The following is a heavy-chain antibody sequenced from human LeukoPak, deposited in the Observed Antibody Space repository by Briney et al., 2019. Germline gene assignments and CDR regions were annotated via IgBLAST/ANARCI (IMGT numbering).Heavy chain of an antibody. Sequence: PSETLSLTCTVSGGSISSYYWSWIRQPPGKGLEWIGYIYYSGSTDYNPSLKSRVTISVDTSKNQFSLKLSSVTAADTAVYYCAREEGSSGYSSGWGQGTLVTVSS. CDR1: GGSISSYY. D-gene: IGHD6-19*01. V-gene: IGHV4-59*01. CDR3: AREEGSSGYSSG. CDR2: IYYSGST. J-gene: IGHJ4*02.